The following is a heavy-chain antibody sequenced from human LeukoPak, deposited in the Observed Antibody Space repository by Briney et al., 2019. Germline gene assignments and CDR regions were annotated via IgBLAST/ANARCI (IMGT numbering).Heavy chain of an antibody. CDR3: AKGDYGDYRPQHFDY. CDR1: GFTFSSYW. D-gene: IGHD4-17*01. V-gene: IGHV3-74*01. CDR2: INSDGSST. J-gene: IGHJ4*02. Sequence: GGSLRLSCAASGFTFSSYWMHWVRQAPGKGLVWVSRINSDGSSTSYADSVKGRFTISRDNAKNTLYLQMNSLRAEDTAVYYCAKGDYGDYRPQHFDYWGQGTLVTVSS.